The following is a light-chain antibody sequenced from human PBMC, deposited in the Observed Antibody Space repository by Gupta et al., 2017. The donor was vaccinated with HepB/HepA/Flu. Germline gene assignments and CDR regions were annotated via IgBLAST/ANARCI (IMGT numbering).Light chain of an antibody. J-gene: IGKJ4*01. Sequence: EIVMTQSPATLSVSPGGRAILSCRASQSVGSNLAWYQQKPGQAPRLLIHGASTRASGIPARFSGGGYEKQFTLISSSRQYEDSAVYYGKQHNDWLTFGGGTKVEIK. CDR1: QSVGSN. V-gene: IGKV3-15*01. CDR3: KQHNDWLT. CDR2: GAS.